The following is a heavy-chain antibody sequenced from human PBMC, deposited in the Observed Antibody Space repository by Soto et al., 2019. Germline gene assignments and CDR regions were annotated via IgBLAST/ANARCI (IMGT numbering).Heavy chain of an antibody. J-gene: IGHJ6*02. Sequence: GGSLRLSCAASGFTFSSYGMHWVRQAPGKGLEWVAVISYDGSNKYYADSVKGRFTISRDNSKNTLYLQMNSLRAEDTAVYYCAKDALPQYYYYGMDVWGQGTTVTVSS. CDR1: GFTFSSYG. CDR2: ISYDGSNK. CDR3: AKDALPQYYYYGMDV. V-gene: IGHV3-30*18.